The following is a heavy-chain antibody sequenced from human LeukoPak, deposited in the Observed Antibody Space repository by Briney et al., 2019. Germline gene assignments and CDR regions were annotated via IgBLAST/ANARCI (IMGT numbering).Heavy chain of an antibody. CDR3: ARGIINGAVALDY. CDR1: GGSISSGGYY. J-gene: IGHJ4*02. CDR2: INHSGST. V-gene: IGHV4-39*07. D-gene: IGHD6-19*01. Sequence: PSETLSLTCTVSGGSISSGGYYWSWIRQPPGKGLEWIGEINHSGSTNYNPSLKSRVTISVDTSKNQFSLKLSSVTAADTAVYYCARGIINGAVALDYWGQGTLVTVSS.